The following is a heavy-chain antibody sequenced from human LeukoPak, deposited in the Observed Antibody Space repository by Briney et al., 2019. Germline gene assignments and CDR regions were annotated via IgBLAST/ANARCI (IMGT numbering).Heavy chain of an antibody. CDR3: ARGSRFLERLFGY. Sequence: GGSLRLSCAASGFTFDDYAMHWVRQAPGKGLEWVSGISWNSGSIGYADSVNGRFTISRDNAENSLYLQMNSLRAEGMALYYCARGSRFLERLFGYWGQGTVVTVSS. CDR1: GFTFDDYA. D-gene: IGHD3-3*01. V-gene: IGHV3-9*03. CDR2: ISWNSGSI. J-gene: IGHJ4*02.